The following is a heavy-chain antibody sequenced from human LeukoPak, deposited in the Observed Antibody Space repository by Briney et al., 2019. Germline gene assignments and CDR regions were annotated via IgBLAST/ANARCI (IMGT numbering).Heavy chain of an antibody. CDR3: TRDGSGWSDS. CDR1: GFSLDSYW. Sequence: PGRSLRLSCVVSGFSLDSYWMSWVRQAPGKGPEWVANINQDGSEKYYVDSVKGRFSISRDNAKNSLYLQMNNLRAEDTAVYFCTRDGSGWSDSWGQGTLVTVSS. CDR2: INQDGSEK. D-gene: IGHD3-3*01. V-gene: IGHV3-7*01. J-gene: IGHJ5*01.